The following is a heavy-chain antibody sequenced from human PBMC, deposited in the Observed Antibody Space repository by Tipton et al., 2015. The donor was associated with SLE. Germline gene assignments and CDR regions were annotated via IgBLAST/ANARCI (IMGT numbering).Heavy chain of an antibody. CDR3: ARQDFWNDPFDY. CDR1: GFTVSRYY. J-gene: IGHJ4*02. CDR2: IYRAGTT. Sequence: SLRLSCAASGFTVSRYYMSWVRQAPGKGLEWVSIIYRAGTTYYGDSAKGRFIISRDTSNDMVYLQMNSLRPDDMAVYYCARQDFWNDPFDYWGRGTLVTVSS. V-gene: IGHV3-66*04. D-gene: IGHD1-1*01.